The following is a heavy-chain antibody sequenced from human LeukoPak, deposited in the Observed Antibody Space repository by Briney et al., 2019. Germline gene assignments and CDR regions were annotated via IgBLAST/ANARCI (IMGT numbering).Heavy chain of an antibody. CDR3: AKDSPYSSSWYDYYGMDV. CDR1: GFTFSSYA. J-gene: IGHJ6*02. V-gene: IGHV3-23*01. Sequence: SGGSLRLSCAASGFTFSSYAMSWVRQAPGKGLEWVSAISGSGGSTYYADSVKGRFTISRDNSKNTLYLQMNSLRAEDTAVYYCAKDSPYSSSWYDYYGMDVWGQGTTVTVSS. D-gene: IGHD6-13*01. CDR2: ISGSGGST.